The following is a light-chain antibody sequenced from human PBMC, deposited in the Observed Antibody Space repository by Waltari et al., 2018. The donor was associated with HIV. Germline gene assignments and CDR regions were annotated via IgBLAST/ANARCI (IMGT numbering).Light chain of an antibody. V-gene: IGLV2-14*01. CDR3: SSYTITTAIV. CDR2: EVT. J-gene: IGLJ2*01. Sequence: QSALTQPASGSGPPGQSIPISCPGTNRDVGAYHYVSWSQQHTGKAPKLLIYEVTNRPPGISNRFSGSKSGNTASMTISGLQPEDEADYYCSSYTITTAIVFGGGTKLTVL. CDR1: NRDVGAYHY.